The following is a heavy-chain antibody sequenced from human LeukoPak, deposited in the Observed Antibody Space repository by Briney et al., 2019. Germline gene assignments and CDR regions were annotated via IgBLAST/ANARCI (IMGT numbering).Heavy chain of an antibody. V-gene: IGHV3-7*01. D-gene: IGHD3-16*01. CDR1: ESSFSSYW. CDR3: ARDHWGSDY. Sequence: GGSLDLSWQASESSFSSYWMSWVRQAPGKGLEWVANMNQDGSERYYVDSVKGRFTISRDNAKNSLYLQMNSLRAEDTAVYYCARDHWGSDYWGQGTLVTVSS. CDR2: MNQDGSER. J-gene: IGHJ4*02.